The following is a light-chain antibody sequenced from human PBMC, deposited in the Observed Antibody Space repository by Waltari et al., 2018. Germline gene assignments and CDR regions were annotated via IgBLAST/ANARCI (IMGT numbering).Light chain of an antibody. Sequence: EIVLTQSPGTLSLSPGERATLSCRATQSVGRTLAWYQQKPGQAPRHLIYAASSRATGIPDRFRGSGYGTDFSLTISRLEPEDFAVYYCQKYGTLPATFGQGTKVESK. CDR2: AAS. J-gene: IGKJ1*01. CDR3: QKYGTLPAT. V-gene: IGKV3-20*01. CDR1: QSVGRT.